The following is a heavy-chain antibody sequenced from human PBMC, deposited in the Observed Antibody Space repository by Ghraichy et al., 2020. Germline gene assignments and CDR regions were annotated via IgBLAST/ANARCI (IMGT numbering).Heavy chain of an antibody. J-gene: IGHJ4*02. D-gene: IGHD6-19*01. CDR1: GYSITSDYY. Sequence: SETLSLTCTVSGYSITSDYYWGWIRQPPGKGLEWIGTLYHSGSTFYTPSLRSRVTMSVDTSKNQFSLKLSFVTAADTAVYYCARVILGWSGDYWGQGTLVTVSS. CDR3: ARVILGWSGDY. V-gene: IGHV4-38-2*02. CDR2: LYHSGST.